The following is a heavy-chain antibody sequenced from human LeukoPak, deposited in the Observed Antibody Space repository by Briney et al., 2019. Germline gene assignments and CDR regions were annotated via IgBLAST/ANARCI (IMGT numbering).Heavy chain of an antibody. Sequence: SSETLSLTCNVSGYSISSGYYWGWIRQPPGKGLEWIWYIYYSGSTNYNPSLKSRVTISVDTSKNQFSLKLSSVPAADTAVYYCAREVNYYDSSGYYHDAFDIWGQGTMVTVSS. CDR2: IYYSGST. CDR3: AREVNYYDSSGYYHDAFDI. J-gene: IGHJ3*02. V-gene: IGHV4-61*01. CDR1: GYSISSGYY. D-gene: IGHD3-22*01.